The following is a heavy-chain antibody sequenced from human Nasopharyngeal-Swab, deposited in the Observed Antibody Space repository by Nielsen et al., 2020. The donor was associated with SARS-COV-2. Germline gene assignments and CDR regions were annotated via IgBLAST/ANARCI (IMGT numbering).Heavy chain of an antibody. V-gene: IGHV2-70*01. CDR2: IDWDDDK. D-gene: IGHD2-21*01. CDR1: GFSLSTSGMC. Sequence: SGPTLAKPTQTLTLTYTFSGFSLSTSGMCVGWIRQPPGKALEWLALIDWDDDKYYSTSMKTRLTISKDTSKNQVVLTMTNMDPVDTATYYCARHHSGDCYSYYFDYWGQGTLVTVSS. CDR3: ARHHSGDCYSYYFDY. J-gene: IGHJ4*02.